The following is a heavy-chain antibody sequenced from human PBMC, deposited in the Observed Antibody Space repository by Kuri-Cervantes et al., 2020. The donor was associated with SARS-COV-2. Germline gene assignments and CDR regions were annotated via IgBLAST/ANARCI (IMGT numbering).Heavy chain of an antibody. Sequence: SETLSLTCAVSGGSISSSNWWSWVRQPPGKGLEWIGEIYHIGSTNYNPSLKSRVTISVDTSKNQFSLQLNSVTPEDTAVYYCARDPWTIFGVAKQSPGYYYYYYGMDVWGQGTTVTVSS. V-gene: IGHV4-4*02. J-gene: IGHJ6*02. D-gene: IGHD3-3*01. CDR1: GGSISSSNW. CDR3: ARDPWTIFGVAKQSPGYYYYYYGMDV. CDR2: IYHIGST.